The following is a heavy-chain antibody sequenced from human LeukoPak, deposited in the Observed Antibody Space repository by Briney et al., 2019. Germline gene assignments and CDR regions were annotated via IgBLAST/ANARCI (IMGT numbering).Heavy chain of an antibody. CDR2: IYHTGET. V-gene: IGHV4-31*03. CDR1: GTSVSNYILY. J-gene: IGHJ5*02. CDR3: GKVGGNSKS. D-gene: IGHD4-23*01. Sequence: SETLSLTCSVSGTSVSNYILYWNWIRQQPGKGLEWIGYIYHTGETFYNPSLKSRVTIPVDTSQNHFSLKMTHVTGADTAMYYCGKVGGNSKSSGQRNLGTVSS.